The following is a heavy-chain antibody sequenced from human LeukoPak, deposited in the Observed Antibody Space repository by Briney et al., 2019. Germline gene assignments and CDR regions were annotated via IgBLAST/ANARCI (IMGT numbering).Heavy chain of an antibody. Sequence: PGGSLRLSCAASGFTFSSYAMSWVRQASGKGLEWVGRIRSKANTYATAYAAPVKGRFIISRDDSKNTAYLQMNSLKTEDTAVYYCTRHNYYEDGFDYWGQGTLVTVSS. J-gene: IGHJ4*02. CDR1: GFTFSSYA. CDR2: IRSKANTYAT. V-gene: IGHV3-73*01. D-gene: IGHD3-22*01. CDR3: TRHNYYEDGFDY.